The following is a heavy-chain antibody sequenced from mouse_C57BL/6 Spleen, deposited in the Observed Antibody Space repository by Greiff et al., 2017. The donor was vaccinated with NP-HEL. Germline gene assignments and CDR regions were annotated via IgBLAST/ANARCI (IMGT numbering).Heavy chain of an antibody. V-gene: IGHV5-4*01. Sequence: EVQRVESGGGLVKPGGSLKLSCAASGFTFSSYAMSWVRQTPEKRLEWVATISDGGSYTYYPDNVKGRFTISRDNAKNNLYLQMSHLKSEDTAMYYCARDPYYGSRHWYFDVWGTGTTVTVSS. CDR2: ISDGGSYT. D-gene: IGHD1-1*01. CDR1: GFTFSSYA. CDR3: ARDPYYGSRHWYFDV. J-gene: IGHJ1*03.